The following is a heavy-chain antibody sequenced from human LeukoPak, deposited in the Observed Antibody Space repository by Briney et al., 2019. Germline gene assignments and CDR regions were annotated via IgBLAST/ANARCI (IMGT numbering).Heavy chain of an antibody. Sequence: PSETLSLTCAVYGGSFSGYYCSWFRQPPGEGLEWIGEINHSGSTNYNPSLKSRVTISVDTSKNQFSLKLRSVTAADTAVYYCARGQRYYDFWSGYYWYWGQGTLVTVSS. D-gene: IGHD3-3*01. V-gene: IGHV4-34*01. CDR2: INHSGST. CDR1: GGSFSGYY. CDR3: ARGQRYYDFWSGYYWY. J-gene: IGHJ4*02.